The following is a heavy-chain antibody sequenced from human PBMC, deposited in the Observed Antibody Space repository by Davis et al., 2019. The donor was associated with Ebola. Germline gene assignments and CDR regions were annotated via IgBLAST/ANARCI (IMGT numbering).Heavy chain of an antibody. CDR3: ARDSSGWIQYYGMDV. CDR1: GYTFTGYY. J-gene: IGHJ6*02. Sequence: ASVKVSCKASGYTFTGYYMHWVRQAPGQGLEWMGWINPNSGGTNYAQKFQGRVTMTRDTSISTAYMELSRLRSDDTAVYYCARDSSGWIQYYGMDVWGQGTTVTVSS. V-gene: IGHV1-2*02. D-gene: IGHD6-19*01. CDR2: INPNSGGT.